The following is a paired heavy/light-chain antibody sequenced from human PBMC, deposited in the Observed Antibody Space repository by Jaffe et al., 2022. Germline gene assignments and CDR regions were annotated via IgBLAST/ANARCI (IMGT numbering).Heavy chain of an antibody. J-gene: IGHJ5*02. D-gene: IGHD6-13*01. CDR2: ISWNSGSI. CDR1: GFTFDDYA. CDR3: VKDKSRREAEAGTWGCFDP. V-gene: IGHV3-9*01. Sequence: EVQLVESGGGLVQPGRSLRLSCAASGFTFDDYAMYWVRQAPGKGLEWVSGISWNSGSIGYADSVKGRFTISRDNAKNSLFLQMNSLRAEDTALYYCVKDKSRREAEAGTWGCFDPWGQGTLVTVSS.
Light chain of an antibody. CDR1: QSILYSSNNKNY. CDR2: WAS. V-gene: IGKV4-1*01. J-gene: IGKJ1*01. CDR3: QQYYSAPLT. Sequence: DIVMTQSPDSLAVSLGERATINCKSSQSILYSSNNKNYLAWYQQKPGQPPKLLIYWASTRESGVPDRFSGSGSGTDFTLTISSLQAEDVAVYYCQQYYSAPLTFGQGTKVEIK.